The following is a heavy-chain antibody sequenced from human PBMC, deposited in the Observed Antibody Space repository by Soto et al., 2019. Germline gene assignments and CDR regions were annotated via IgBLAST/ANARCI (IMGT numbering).Heavy chain of an antibody. CDR2: IDIGGNT. CDR3: ARGRGSTGYLGREHYFDY. Sequence: GGSLRLSCAASGFTFSSCAMSWVRQAPGKGLEWVSIIDIGGNTYYADSVKDRFTISRDNSRNTLYLHMDSLRAEDTAVYYCARGRGSTGYLGREHYFDYWGQGTLVTVSS. V-gene: IGHV3-66*01. CDR1: GFTFSSCA. D-gene: IGHD2-2*01. J-gene: IGHJ4*02.